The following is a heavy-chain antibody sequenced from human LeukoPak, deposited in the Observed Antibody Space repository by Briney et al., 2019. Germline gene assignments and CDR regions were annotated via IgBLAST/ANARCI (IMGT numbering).Heavy chain of an antibody. V-gene: IGHV3-23*01. CDR3: AKLNSCSGGSCYFNYFDY. CDR2: ISGSGGST. Sequence: GGSLRLSCAASGFTFSRYALSWVRQAPGKGLEWVSAISGSGGSTHYADSVKGRFAISSDNSKNTLYLQMNSLRAEDSAVYYCAKLNSCSGGSCYFNYFDYWGQGTLVAVSS. CDR1: GFTFSRYA. D-gene: IGHD2-15*01. J-gene: IGHJ4*02.